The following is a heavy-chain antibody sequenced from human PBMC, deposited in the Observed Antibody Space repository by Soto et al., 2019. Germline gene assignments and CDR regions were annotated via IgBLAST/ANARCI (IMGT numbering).Heavy chain of an antibody. CDR1: GYTFTHYY. Sequence: QVQLVQSGAEVKKPGASVKVSCRTYGYTFTHYYIHWVRQAPGQGLEWLGIINPASGSTNYAQDFQGRVTLNRDTSTTPVYKELSGMRADDTEIFYCARDLAAGDHWGQGTLVTGSS. CDR3: ARDLAAGDH. V-gene: IGHV1-46*01. D-gene: IGHD6-13*01. J-gene: IGHJ4*02. CDR2: INPASGST.